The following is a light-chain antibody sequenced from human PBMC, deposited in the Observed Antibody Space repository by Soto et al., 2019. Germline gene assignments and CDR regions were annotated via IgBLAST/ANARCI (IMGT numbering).Light chain of an antibody. Sequence: DIQMTQSPSTLFASVGDRVTITCRASQSISSWLAWYQQKPGKAPKLLIYKASSLESGVPSRFSGSGSGTEFNLTISSLQPDDFATYYCHQYNSYSWTFGQGTKLEIK. V-gene: IGKV1-5*03. J-gene: IGKJ1*01. CDR1: QSISSW. CDR2: KAS. CDR3: HQYNSYSWT.